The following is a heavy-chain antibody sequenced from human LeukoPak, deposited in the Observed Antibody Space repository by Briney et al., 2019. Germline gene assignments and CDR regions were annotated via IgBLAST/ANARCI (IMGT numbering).Heavy chain of an antibody. Sequence: GGSLRLSCAASGFTFSDYYMSWIRHAPGKGLVWVSGISGSGGSTYYADSVKGRFTISRDNSKSTLYLQMNSLRAEDTAVYYCARRAGAYSHPYDHWGQGTLVTVSS. CDR3: ARRAGAYSHPYDH. D-gene: IGHD4/OR15-4a*01. CDR2: ISGSGGST. J-gene: IGHJ4*02. V-gene: IGHV3-23*01. CDR1: GFTFSDYY.